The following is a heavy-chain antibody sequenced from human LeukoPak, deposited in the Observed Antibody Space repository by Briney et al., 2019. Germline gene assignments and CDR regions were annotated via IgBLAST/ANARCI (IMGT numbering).Heavy chain of an antibody. D-gene: IGHD5-24*01. CDR3: ASPSSRDGSQQDY. J-gene: IGHJ4*02. CDR1: GGTFSSYA. V-gene: IGHV1-69*05. CDR2: IIPIFGTA. Sequence: GASVKVSCKASGGTFSSYAISWVRQAPGQGLEWMGGIIPIFGTANYAQKFQGRVTITTDESTSTAYMELSSLRSEDTAVYYCASPSSRDGSQQDYWGQGTLVTVSS.